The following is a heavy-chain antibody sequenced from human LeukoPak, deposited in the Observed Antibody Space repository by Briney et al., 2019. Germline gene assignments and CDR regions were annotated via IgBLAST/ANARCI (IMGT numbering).Heavy chain of an antibody. J-gene: IGHJ4*02. CDR1: GFTFDDYA. Sequence: GGSLRLSCAISGFTFDDYAMHWVRQAPWKGLEWVSGINWNSGTVAYADSVKGRFTISRDNAKNSLYPQMNSLRPEDMAVYYCVKSSGFWTGPFDYWGQGIWVTVSS. CDR2: INWNSGTV. CDR3: VKSSGFWTGPFDY. V-gene: IGHV3-9*03. D-gene: IGHD3/OR15-3a*01.